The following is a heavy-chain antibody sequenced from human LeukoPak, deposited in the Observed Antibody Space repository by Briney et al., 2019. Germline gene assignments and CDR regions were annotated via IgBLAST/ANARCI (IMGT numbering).Heavy chain of an antibody. D-gene: IGHD2-2*01. CDR2: IIPIFGTA. Sequence: SVKVSCKASGGTFSSYAISWVRQAPGQGLEWMGGIIPIFGTANYAQKFQGRVTITADESTSTAYMELSSPRSEDTAVHYCAREVKGHCSSTSCYAPYYYYMDVWGKGTTVTVSS. CDR1: GGTFSSYA. J-gene: IGHJ6*03. V-gene: IGHV1-69*13. CDR3: AREVKGHCSSTSCYAPYYYYMDV.